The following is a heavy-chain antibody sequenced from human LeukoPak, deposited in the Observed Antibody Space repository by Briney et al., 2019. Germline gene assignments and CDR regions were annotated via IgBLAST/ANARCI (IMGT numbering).Heavy chain of an antibody. D-gene: IGHD3-10*02. J-gene: IGHJ3*02. CDR3: ARTGTDAFDI. V-gene: IGHV3-30*19. Sequence: GGSLRLSCAASGLTFRTYGMHWVRQAPGKGLEWVAVIFYDGSKKYYADSVRGRFTISRDNSKNTLYLQMNSLRVEDTAVYHCARTGTDAFDIWGQGTMVTVSS. CDR1: GLTFRTYG. CDR2: IFYDGSKK.